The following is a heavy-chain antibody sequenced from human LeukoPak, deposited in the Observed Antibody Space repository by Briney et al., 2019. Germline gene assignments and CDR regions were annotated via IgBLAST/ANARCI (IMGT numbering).Heavy chain of an antibody. CDR3: AKDHPRQGVTAHTPFDY. CDR2: ISGSGGST. D-gene: IGHD2-15*01. Sequence: TGGSLRLSCVASGFTFSSYAMSWVRQAPGKGLEWVSAISGSGGSTYYPDPVEGRFTISRDNSKNTLYLQMNSLRAEDTAIYYCAKDHPRQGVTAHTPFDYWGQGTLVTVSS. CDR1: GFTFSSYA. V-gene: IGHV3-23*01. J-gene: IGHJ4*02.